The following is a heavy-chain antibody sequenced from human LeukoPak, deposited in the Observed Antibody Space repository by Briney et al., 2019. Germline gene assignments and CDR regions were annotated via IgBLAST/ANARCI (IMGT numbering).Heavy chain of an antibody. CDR2: ISSSGEST. V-gene: IGHV3-23*01. J-gene: IGHJ4*02. Sequence: PGGSLRLSCAASGFSFSSYAMSWVRQAPGKGLEWVSGISSSGESTYYADSVKGRFTISRDNSKNTLYLQMNSLRAEDTAVYYCAKRRHTGISVAGAIDYWGQGTLVTVSS. CDR3: AKRRHTGISVAGAIDY. CDR1: GFSFSSYA. D-gene: IGHD6-19*01.